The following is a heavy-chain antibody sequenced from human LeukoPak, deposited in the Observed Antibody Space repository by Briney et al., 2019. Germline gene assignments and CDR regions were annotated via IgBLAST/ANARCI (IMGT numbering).Heavy chain of an antibody. D-gene: IGHD6-13*01. J-gene: IGHJ4*02. CDR3: GRVIAGAIDY. V-gene: IGHV3-7*03. Sequence: SGGSLRLSCAASGFTFSGHSMTWVRQAPGKGLEWVANINLDGSERFYVDFVKGRFTFSRDNADNSMYLQMNSLRAEDTAVYYCGRVIAGAIDYWGQGTLVTVSS. CDR1: GFTFSGHS. CDR2: INLDGSER.